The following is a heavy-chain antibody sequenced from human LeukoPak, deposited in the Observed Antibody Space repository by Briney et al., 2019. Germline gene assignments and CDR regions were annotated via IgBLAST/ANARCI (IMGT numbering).Heavy chain of an antibody. J-gene: IGHJ4*02. CDR2: MNPNSGNT. Sequence: ASVKVSCKASGYTFSSYDINWVRQATGQGLEWMGWMNPNSGNTGYAQKFQGKFTMTRNTSITTAYMELSSLRSEDTAVYYCARLYDSSNSYSSSDYWGQGTLVTVSS. CDR1: GYTFSSYD. D-gene: IGHD3-22*01. V-gene: IGHV1-8*01. CDR3: ARLYDSSNSYSSSDY.